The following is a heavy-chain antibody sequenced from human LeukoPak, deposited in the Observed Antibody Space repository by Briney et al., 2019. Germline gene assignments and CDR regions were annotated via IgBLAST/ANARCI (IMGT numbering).Heavy chain of an antibody. D-gene: IGHD6-19*01. CDR3: ANGYSSGGGLDY. CDR2: ISGSGGNT. Sequence: GGSLRLSCAASGFTFSTYAMSWVRQAPGKGLEWVSGISGSGGNTYYADAVKGRFTISRDNSKNTLYLQMNSLRADDTAVYYCANGYSSGGGLDYWGQGTLVTVSS. V-gene: IGHV3-23*01. CDR1: GFTFSTYA. J-gene: IGHJ4*02.